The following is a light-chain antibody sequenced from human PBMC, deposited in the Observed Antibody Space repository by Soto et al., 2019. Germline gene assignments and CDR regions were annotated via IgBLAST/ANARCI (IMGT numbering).Light chain of an antibody. CDR2: EVS. J-gene: IGLJ1*01. V-gene: IGLV2-14*01. Sequence: QSALTQPASVSGSPGQSITISCTGTSSDVGGYNYVFWYQQHPGKAPKLMIYEVSNRPSGVSNRFSGSKSGNTASLTISGLQAEDEADYYCSSYTSSSTPRVFGTGTKVTVL. CDR3: SSYTSSSTPRV. CDR1: SSDVGGYNY.